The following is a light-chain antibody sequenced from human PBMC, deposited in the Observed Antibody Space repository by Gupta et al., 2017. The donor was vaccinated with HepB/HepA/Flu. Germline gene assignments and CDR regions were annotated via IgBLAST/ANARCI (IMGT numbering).Light chain of an antibody. CDR3: VLYMGSGIAV. CDR2: NTN. Sequence: QTVVTQAPSVSVSPGWTVTLTCGLSSGSVSTNYYPSWYQQTPGQAPRTLIYNTNTRSSGVPDRVSGSILGNKAALTITGAQADDESDYDCVLYMGSGIAVFGGGTKLTVL. J-gene: IGLJ3*02. V-gene: IGLV8-61*01. CDR1: SGSVSTNYY.